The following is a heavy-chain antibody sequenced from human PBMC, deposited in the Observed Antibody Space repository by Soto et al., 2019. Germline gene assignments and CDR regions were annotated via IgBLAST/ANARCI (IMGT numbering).Heavy chain of an antibody. CDR1: GYTFTSYG. D-gene: IGHD6-13*01. V-gene: IGHV1-18*04. CDR2: ISAYNGNT. J-gene: IGHJ6*02. Sequence: VASVKVSCKASGYTFTSYGISWVRQAPGQGLEWMGWISAYNGNTNYAQKLQGRVTMTTDTSTSTAYMELRSLRSDDTAVYYCARVQGSSWYGRSYYYYYGMDVWGQGTTVTVS. CDR3: ARVQGSSWYGRSYYYYYGMDV.